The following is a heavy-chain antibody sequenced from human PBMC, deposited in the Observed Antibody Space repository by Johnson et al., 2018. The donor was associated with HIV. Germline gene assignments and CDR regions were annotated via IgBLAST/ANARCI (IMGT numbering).Heavy chain of an antibody. V-gene: IGHV3-64*01. J-gene: IGHJ3*02. CDR3: ARSRGPMRKDAFDI. CDR2: ISSNGGKT. CDR1: GFTFSSYA. Sequence: VQLVESGGGVVQPGRSLRLSCATSGFTFSSYAMHWVRQAPGKGLEYVAAISSNGGKTYYANSVDGRFTISRDNDKNTLYLEMGSLRVEDMAVYYCARSRGPMRKDAFDIWGQGTKVTVSS. D-gene: IGHD3-10*01.